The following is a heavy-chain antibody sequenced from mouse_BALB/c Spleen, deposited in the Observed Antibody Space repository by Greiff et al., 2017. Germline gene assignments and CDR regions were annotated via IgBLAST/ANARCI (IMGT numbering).Heavy chain of an antibody. CDR3: ARSISDEENFDY. J-gene: IGHJ2*01. Sequence: VQLQQSGAELAKPGASVKMSCKASGYTFTSYWMHWVKQRPGQGLEWIGYINPSTGYTEYNQKFKDKATLTADKSSSTAYMQLSSLTSEDSAVYYCARSISDEENFDYWGQGTTLTVSS. CDR1: GYTFTSYW. CDR2: INPSTGYT. V-gene: IGHV1-7*01.